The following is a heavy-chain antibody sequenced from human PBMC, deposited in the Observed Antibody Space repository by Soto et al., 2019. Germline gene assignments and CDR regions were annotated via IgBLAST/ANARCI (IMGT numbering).Heavy chain of an antibody. CDR1: GFTFSSYA. CDR2: ISGSGGST. D-gene: IGHD5-12*01. J-gene: IGHJ4*02. CDR3: AKAGYSGYDYVAQVDY. V-gene: IGHV3-23*01. Sequence: GGSLRLSCAASGFTFSSYAMSWVRQAPGKGLEWVSAISGSGGSTYYADSVKGRFTISRDNSKNTLYLQMNSLRAEDTAVYYCAKAGYSGYDYVAQVDYWGQGTLVTVSS.